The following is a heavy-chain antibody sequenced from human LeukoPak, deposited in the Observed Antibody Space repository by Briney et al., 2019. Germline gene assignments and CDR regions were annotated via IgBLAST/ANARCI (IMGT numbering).Heavy chain of an antibody. CDR1: GFTFFDHY. Sequence: GGSLRLSCAASGFTFFDHYMTWIRQAPGKGLEWVSYISSSGKTIFYADSVKGRFTIYRDNAKNSVYLQMNSLRAEDAAVYYCARGLLRFSEWSPIWFDPWGQGTLVTVSS. CDR3: ARGLLRFSEWSPIWFDP. V-gene: IGHV3-11*04. D-gene: IGHD3-3*01. CDR2: ISSSGKTI. J-gene: IGHJ5*02.